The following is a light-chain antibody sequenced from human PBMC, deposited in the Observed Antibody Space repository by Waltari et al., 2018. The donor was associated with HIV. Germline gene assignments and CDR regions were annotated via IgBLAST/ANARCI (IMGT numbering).Light chain of an antibody. V-gene: IGLV10-54*04. CDR2: RNN. CDR3: SAWDSSLGAWV. J-gene: IGLJ3*02. CDR1: SHNVGNQG. Sequence: QAGLTQPPSVSKDLRQTATLTCTGNSHNVGNQGATWLQHHQGHPPKLLSYRNNNRPSGISERFSASRSRNTASLTITGLQPEDEADYYCSAWDSSLGAWVCGGGTKLTVL.